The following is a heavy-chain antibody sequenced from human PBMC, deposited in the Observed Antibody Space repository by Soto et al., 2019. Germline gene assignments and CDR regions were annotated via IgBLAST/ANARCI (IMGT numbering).Heavy chain of an antibody. D-gene: IGHD2-2*01. V-gene: IGHV4-30-4*01. Sequence: QVQLQESGPGLVKPSQTLSLTCTVSGGSISSSNHYWSWIRQPPGKGLEWIGYIYYSGSTYYNPSLKVRVTISGDTSKNQFSLKLNSVTAADTSVYYCARESEAMSFDYWGQGTLVTVSS. CDR2: IYYSGST. J-gene: IGHJ4*02. CDR3: ARESEAMSFDY. CDR1: GGSISSSNHY.